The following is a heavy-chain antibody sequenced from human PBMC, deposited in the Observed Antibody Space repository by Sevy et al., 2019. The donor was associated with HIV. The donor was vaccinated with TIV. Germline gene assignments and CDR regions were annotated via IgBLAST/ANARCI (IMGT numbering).Heavy chain of an antibody. CDR3: VRHYYGDYPWWYFDL. CDR2: ISSNGGST. CDR1: GFTFSSYA. Sequence: GGSLRLSCSASGFTFSSYAMNWVRQAPGKGLEYVSAISSNGGSTYYADSVKGRFTISRDNSKNTLYLQMSSLRAEDTAVYYCVRHYYGDYPWWYFDLWGRGTLVTVSS. J-gene: IGHJ2*01. V-gene: IGHV3-64D*06. D-gene: IGHD4-17*01.